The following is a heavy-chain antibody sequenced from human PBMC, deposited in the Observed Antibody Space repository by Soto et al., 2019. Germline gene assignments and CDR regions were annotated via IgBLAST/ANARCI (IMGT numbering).Heavy chain of an antibody. Sequence: QVQLVESGGGVVQPGTSLRLSCAASGFTFSSYGFHWVRQAPGKGLEWVTLMSNDGSKTFYADSVKGRFTISRDNSKNTLYLQMNSLKAEDTAVYYCASGQCGTNCYIFEYWGQGTLVTVSS. V-gene: IGHV3-30*03. CDR2: MSNDGSKT. CDR1: GFTFSSYG. D-gene: IGHD2-8*01. J-gene: IGHJ4*02. CDR3: ASGQCGTNCYIFEY.